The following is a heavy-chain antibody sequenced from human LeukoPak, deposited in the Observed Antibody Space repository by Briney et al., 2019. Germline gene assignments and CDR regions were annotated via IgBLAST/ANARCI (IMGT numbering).Heavy chain of an antibody. Sequence: PSETLSLTCTVSGGSISSYYWSWIRQPPGKGLEWIGYIYYSGSTNYNPSLKSRVTISVDTSKNQFSLKLSSVTAADTAVYYCARVAPFCGGDCDYYFDYWGQGTLVTVSS. CDR2: IYYSGST. J-gene: IGHJ4*02. D-gene: IGHD2-21*01. V-gene: IGHV4-59*01. CDR1: GGSISSYY. CDR3: ARVAPFCGGDCDYYFDY.